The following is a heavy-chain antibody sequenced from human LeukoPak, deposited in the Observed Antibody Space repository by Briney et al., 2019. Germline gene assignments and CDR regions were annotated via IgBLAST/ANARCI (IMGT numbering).Heavy chain of an antibody. J-gene: IGHJ6*02. CDR2: ISGRGDTI. Sequence: GGSLRLSCAASGFTFSSYAMSWARQAPGKGLEWVSAISGRGDTIYYADSVKDRFTISRDNSKSTLDLQMNSLRAEDTAVYYCAKYTVTTSRYYGMDVWGQGTTVTVSS. V-gene: IGHV3-23*01. CDR1: GFTFSSYA. CDR3: AKYTVTTSRYYGMDV. D-gene: IGHD4-17*01.